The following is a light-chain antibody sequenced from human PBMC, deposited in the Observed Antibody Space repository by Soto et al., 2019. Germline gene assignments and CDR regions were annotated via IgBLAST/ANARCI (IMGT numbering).Light chain of an antibody. V-gene: IGLV2-11*01. CDR1: SNDVGRFDY. J-gene: IGLJ1*01. Sequence: QSVLTQPRSVSGSPGQSVTISCTGTSNDVGRFDYVSWYQQHPGKAPKVIIYDVNERPSGVPNRFSGSKSGNTASLTISGFQADDEADYYCCSYAGSSTPYVFGTGTKVTVL. CDR3: CSYAGSSTPYV. CDR2: DVN.